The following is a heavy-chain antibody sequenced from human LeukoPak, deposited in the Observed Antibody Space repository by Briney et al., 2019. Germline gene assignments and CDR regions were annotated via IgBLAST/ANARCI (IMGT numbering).Heavy chain of an antibody. CDR2: INWNGGST. CDR1: GFTFDVYG. Sequence: TGGSLRLSCAASGFTFDVYGMSWVRQAPGNGLEWVFGINWNGGSTGYADSVKGRFTISRDNAKNSLYLQMNSLRAEDTALYYCARSVQLERLGAFDIWGQGTMVTVSS. J-gene: IGHJ3*02. V-gene: IGHV3-20*04. D-gene: IGHD1-1*01. CDR3: ARSVQLERLGAFDI.